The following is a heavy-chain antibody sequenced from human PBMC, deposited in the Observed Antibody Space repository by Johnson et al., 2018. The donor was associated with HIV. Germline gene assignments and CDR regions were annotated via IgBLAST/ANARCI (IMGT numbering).Heavy chain of an antibody. CDR1: GFTFSSYA. CDR3: AKERRSPRSFSI. J-gene: IGHJ3*02. V-gene: IGHV3-30*18. Sequence: QVQLVESGGGVVQPGRSLRLSCAASGFTFSSYAMHWVRQAPGKGLEWVAVISFDGSDKYYADSVKGRFTISRDNSKSTLYLQMNSLRPEDTAVYYCAKERRSPRSFSIWSQRRMLPVTS. D-gene: IGHD3-16*01. CDR2: ISFDGSDK.